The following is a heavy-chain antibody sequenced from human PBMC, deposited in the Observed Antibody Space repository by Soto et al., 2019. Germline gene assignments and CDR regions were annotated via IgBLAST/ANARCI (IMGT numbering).Heavy chain of an antibody. CDR2: IYYSGST. J-gene: IGHJ6*02. D-gene: IGHD3-22*01. Sequence: SETLSLTCTVSGGSISSYYWSWIRQPPGKGLEWIGSIYYSGSTNYNPSLKSRVTISVDSESQFSLKLSSVTAADTAVYFCARVMYYYDSSGYYTETEYYYGMDVWGQGTTVTVSS. V-gene: IGHV4-59*01. CDR3: ARVMYYYDSSGYYTETEYYYGMDV. CDR1: GGSISSYY.